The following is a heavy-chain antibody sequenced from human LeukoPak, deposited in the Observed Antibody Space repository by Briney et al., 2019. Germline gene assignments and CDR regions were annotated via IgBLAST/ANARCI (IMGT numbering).Heavy chain of an antibody. D-gene: IGHD2-15*01. CDR1: GYSISSGYY. CDR3: ARGDKGGFRSDY. J-gene: IGHJ4*02. Sequence: ETLSLTCTVSGYSISSGYYWGWIRQPPGKGLEWIGSIYHSGSTYYNPSLKSRVTISVDTSKNQFSLKLSSVTAADTAVYYCARGDKGGFRSDYWGQGTLVTVFS. CDR2: IYHSGST. V-gene: IGHV4-38-2*02.